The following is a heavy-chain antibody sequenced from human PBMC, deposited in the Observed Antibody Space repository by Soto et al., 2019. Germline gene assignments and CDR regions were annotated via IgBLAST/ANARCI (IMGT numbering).Heavy chain of an antibody. J-gene: IGHJ4*02. D-gene: IGHD2-21*02. V-gene: IGHV3-66*01. CDR1: GFTVSSNY. Sequence: EVQLVESGGGLVQPGGSLRLSCAASGFTVSSNYMSWVRQAPGKGLESVSFIYSGGTTYYADSVKGRFTISRDSSKNTVLLQINSLTAEETAAYFWARGRLGRGTDCCASEYWGQGIVVIVSS. CDR2: IYSGGTT. CDR3: ARGRLGRGTDCCASEY.